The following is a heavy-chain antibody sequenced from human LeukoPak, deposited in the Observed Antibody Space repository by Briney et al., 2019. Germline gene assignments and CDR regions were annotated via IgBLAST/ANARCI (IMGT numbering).Heavy chain of an antibody. CDR3: ARISGVVPFDH. CDR1: GGSISSYY. Sequence: TSETLSLTCTVSGGSISSYYWGWIRQPPGKGLEWIGTIYYTGSTYYNPSLKNRVTISVYTSKNQFSLNLSSVTAADTAVYFCARISGVVPFDHWGQGALVTVSS. D-gene: IGHD3-3*01. V-gene: IGHV4-39*01. J-gene: IGHJ4*02. CDR2: IYYTGST.